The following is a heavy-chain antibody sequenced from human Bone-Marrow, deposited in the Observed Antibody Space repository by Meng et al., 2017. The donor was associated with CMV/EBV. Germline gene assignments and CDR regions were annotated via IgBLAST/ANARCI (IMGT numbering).Heavy chain of an antibody. CDR3: ARPGILEELERAPQRYYYYYYGMDV. D-gene: IGHD1-1*01. J-gene: IGHJ6*02. Sequence: GGSLRLSCAASGFTVSSYRMNWVSQAPGKGLEWVSSISVTSTYIYYADSVKGRFTIYRDNAKNSQYLQMNSLRAEDTAVYYCARPGILEELERAPQRYYYYYYGMDVWGQGTTVTVSS. V-gene: IGHV3-21*01. CDR2: ISVTSTYI. CDR1: GFTVSSYR.